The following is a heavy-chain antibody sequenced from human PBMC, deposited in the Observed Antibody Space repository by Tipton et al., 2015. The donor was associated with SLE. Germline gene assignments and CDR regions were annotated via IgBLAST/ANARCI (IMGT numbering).Heavy chain of an antibody. J-gene: IGHJ4*02. CDR3: ARLSNNDRRYFDY. V-gene: IGHV4-4*02. D-gene: IGHD3-9*01. Sequence: TLSLTCAVSGGSISSSNWWSWVRQPPGKGLEWIGEIYHSGSTNYNPSLKSRVTISVDTSKNQFSLKLSSVTAADTAVYYCARLSNNDRRYFDYWGQGTLVTVSS. CDR1: GGSISSSNW. CDR2: IYHSGST.